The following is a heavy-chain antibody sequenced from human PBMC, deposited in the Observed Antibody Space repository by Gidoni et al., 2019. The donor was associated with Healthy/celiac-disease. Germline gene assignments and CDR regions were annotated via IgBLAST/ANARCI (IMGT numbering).Heavy chain of an antibody. CDR1: GFTVRSNY. Sequence: EVQLVETGGGLIQPGGSLRLSCSASGFTVRSNYMSWVRQAPGKGLEWVSVIYSGGSTYYADSVKGRFTISRDNSKNTLYLQMNSLRAEDTAVYYCARVKSGYCSSTSCYTGSHYYYMDVWGKGTTVTVSS. V-gene: IGHV3-53*02. CDR2: IYSGGST. J-gene: IGHJ6*03. CDR3: ARVKSGYCSSTSCYTGSHYYYMDV. D-gene: IGHD2-2*02.